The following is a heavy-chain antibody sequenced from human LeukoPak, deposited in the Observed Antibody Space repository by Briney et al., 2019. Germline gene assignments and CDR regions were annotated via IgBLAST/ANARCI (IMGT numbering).Heavy chain of an antibody. V-gene: IGHV3-74*01. D-gene: IGHD4-11*01. CDR1: GFTFSTYW. CDR2: INSDGGNT. J-gene: IGHJ3*02. CDR3: AREAYSNYAYDM. Sequence: PGGSLRLSCAASGFTFSTYWIHWVRQAPGKGLVWVSRINSDGGNTVYADSAKGRFTISRGNVKNTVYLQMNSLRAEDTAVYYCAREAYSNYAYDMWGQGTMVIVPS.